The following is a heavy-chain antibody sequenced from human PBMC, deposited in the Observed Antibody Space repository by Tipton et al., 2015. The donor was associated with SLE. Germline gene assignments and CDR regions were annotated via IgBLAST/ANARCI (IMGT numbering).Heavy chain of an antibody. J-gene: IGHJ1*01. V-gene: IGHV4-4*07. CDR2: IYSSGST. Sequence: GLVKPSETLSLTCTVSGSSISSYYWSWIRQPAGKGLEWIGRIYSSGSTNYNSSLKSRVTMSVDTSKNQFSLKLSSVTAADTAVYYCARVDFWSGPPEAEYFQHWGQGTLVTVSS. CDR3: ARVDFWSGPPEAEYFQH. D-gene: IGHD3-3*01. CDR1: GSSISSYY.